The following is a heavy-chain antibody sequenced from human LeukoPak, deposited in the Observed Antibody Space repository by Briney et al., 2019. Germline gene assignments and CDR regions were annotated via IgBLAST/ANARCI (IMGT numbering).Heavy chain of an antibody. CDR1: GYTFTSYG. D-gene: IGHD3-10*01. J-gene: IGHJ6*03. CDR3: GRGYDTMVRGEGGYYYYMDV. Sequence: ASVKVSCKASGYTFTSYGISWVRQAPGQGLEWMGWIRAYNGNTNYAQKLQGRVTMTTDTSTSTAYMELRSLRSDDTAVYYCGRGYDTMVRGEGGYYYYMDVWGKGTTVTVSS. V-gene: IGHV1-18*01. CDR2: IRAYNGNT.